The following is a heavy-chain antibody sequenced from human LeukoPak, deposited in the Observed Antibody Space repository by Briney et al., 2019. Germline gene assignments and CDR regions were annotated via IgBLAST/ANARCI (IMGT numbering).Heavy chain of an antibody. V-gene: IGHV3-30*18. J-gene: IGHJ4*02. CDR1: GFTFNSYV. Sequence: GGSLRLSCPASGFTFNSYVMHWVRQAPGKGLEWVAVISYDGSNKYYADSVKGRFTISRDNSKNTLYLQMNSLRAEDTAVYYCAKGPSGVGANSDYWGQGTLVTVSS. D-gene: IGHD1-26*01. CDR3: AKGPSGVGANSDY. CDR2: ISYDGSNK.